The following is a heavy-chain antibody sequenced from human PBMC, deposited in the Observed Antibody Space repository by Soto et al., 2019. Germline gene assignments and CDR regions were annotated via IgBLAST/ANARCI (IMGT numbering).Heavy chain of an antibody. CDR1: GFTFSSYW. V-gene: IGHV3-7*01. J-gene: IGHJ4*02. Sequence: GGSLRLSCAASGFTFSSYWMSWVRKAPGKGLEWVANIKQDGSKKYYVDSVKGRFTISRDNPKNSLYLQMNGLRAEDTAVYYCAREISEYYYDSSGYPVYFDYWGQGTLVTVSS. CDR3: AREISEYYYDSSGYPVYFDY. D-gene: IGHD3-22*01. CDR2: IKQDGSKK.